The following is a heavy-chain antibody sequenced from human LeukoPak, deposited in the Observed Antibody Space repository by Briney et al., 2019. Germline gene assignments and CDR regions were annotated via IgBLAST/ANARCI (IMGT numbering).Heavy chain of an antibody. Sequence: GGSLRLSCAASGFTFSSYDMSWVRQTPGKGLEWVSGISGSGGSTYYADSVKGRFTISRDNSKNTLYLQMNSLRAEDTAVYYCAKEGGSSGWARFDYWGQGTLVTVSS. CDR2: ISGSGGST. V-gene: IGHV3-23*01. D-gene: IGHD6-19*01. CDR1: GFTFSSYD. CDR3: AKEGGSSGWARFDY. J-gene: IGHJ4*02.